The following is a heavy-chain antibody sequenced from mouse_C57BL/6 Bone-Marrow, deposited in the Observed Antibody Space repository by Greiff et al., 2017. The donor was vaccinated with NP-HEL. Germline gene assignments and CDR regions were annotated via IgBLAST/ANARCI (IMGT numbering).Heavy chain of an antibody. J-gene: IGHJ2*01. V-gene: IGHV1-55*01. CDR1: GYTFTSYW. CDR2: IYPGSGST. Sequence: VQLQQPGAELVKPGASVKMSCKASGYTFTSYWITWVKQRPGQGLEWIGDIYPGSGSTNYNEKFKSKATLTVDTSSSTAYMQLSSLTSEDSAVYYCARKGVIYDGYYFFDYWGQGTTLTVSS. D-gene: IGHD2-3*01. CDR3: ARKGVIYDGYYFFDY.